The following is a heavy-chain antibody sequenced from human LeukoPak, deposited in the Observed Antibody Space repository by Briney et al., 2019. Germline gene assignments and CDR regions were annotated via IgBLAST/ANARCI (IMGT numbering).Heavy chain of an antibody. D-gene: IGHD6-6*01. V-gene: IGHV5-51*03. J-gene: IGHJ4*02. CDR2: IYPSDSDT. CDR3: ARRAYSSSSVPVN. CDR1: GYSFTSYY. Sequence: PGESLKISCKGSGYSFTSYYIGWVRQMPGKGLEWTGIIYPSDSDTRYSPSFQGQVTISADRSISTAYLQWSSLKASDTAIYYCARRAYSSSSVPVNWGQGTLVTVSS.